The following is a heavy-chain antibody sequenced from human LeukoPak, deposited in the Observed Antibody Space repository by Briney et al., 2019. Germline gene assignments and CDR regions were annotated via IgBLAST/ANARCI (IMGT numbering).Heavy chain of an antibody. J-gene: IGHJ4*02. CDR2: ISDSGRT. D-gene: IGHD3-10*01. Sequence: SETLSLTCTVSGGSISSSNYYWGWIRQPPGKGLEWIGCISDSGRTYDNPSLKSRVTISVDTSTNQFSLKLSSVTAADTAVLYCSGSYYKTNFDYWGQGTLVTVSS. CDR1: GGSISSSNYY. CDR3: SGSYYKTNFDY. V-gene: IGHV4-39*01.